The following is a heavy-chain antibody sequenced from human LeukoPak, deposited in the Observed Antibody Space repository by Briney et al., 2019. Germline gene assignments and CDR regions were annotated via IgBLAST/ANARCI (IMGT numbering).Heavy chain of an antibody. CDR1: GYSFTSYW. CDR3: ARRRFGDPGDY. Sequence: LGESLKISCKVSGYSFTSYWVGWVRQMAEKGLEWMGIIYPGDPDTRYSPSFQGQVTISANKSISTAYLQWSSLKASDTAMYYCARRRFGDPGDYWGQGTLVTVSS. D-gene: IGHD3-16*01. J-gene: IGHJ4*02. CDR2: IYPGDPDT. V-gene: IGHV5-51*01.